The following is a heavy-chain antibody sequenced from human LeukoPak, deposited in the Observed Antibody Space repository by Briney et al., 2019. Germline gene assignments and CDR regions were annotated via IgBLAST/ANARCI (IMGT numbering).Heavy chain of an antibody. V-gene: IGHV3-30*03. J-gene: IGHJ4*02. CDR3: ARRGGIAAAGFDY. Sequence: PGGSLRLSCAASGFTFSSYGMHWVRQAPGKGLEWVAIISYDGSNKYYADSVKGRFTISRDNAKNSLYLQMNSLRAEDTAVYYCARRGGIAAAGFDYWGQGTLVTVSS. CDR2: ISYDGSNK. CDR1: GFTFSSYG. D-gene: IGHD6-13*01.